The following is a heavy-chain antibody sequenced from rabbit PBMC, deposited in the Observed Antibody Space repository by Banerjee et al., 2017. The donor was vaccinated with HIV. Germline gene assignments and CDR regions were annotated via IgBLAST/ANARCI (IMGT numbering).Heavy chain of an antibody. Sequence: EQLVESGGGLVQPEGSLTLTCKASGFSFSNKAVMCWVRQAPGKGLEWIACINAVTGKAVYASWAKGRFTISKTSSTTVTLQMTSLTAADTAAYFCARDGYSRGWGIILYYFNLWGQGTLVTVS. CDR2: INAVTGKA. J-gene: IGHJ4*01. CDR1: GFSFSNKAV. V-gene: IGHV1S45*01. CDR3: ARDGYSRGWGIILYYFNL. D-gene: IGHD4-1*01.